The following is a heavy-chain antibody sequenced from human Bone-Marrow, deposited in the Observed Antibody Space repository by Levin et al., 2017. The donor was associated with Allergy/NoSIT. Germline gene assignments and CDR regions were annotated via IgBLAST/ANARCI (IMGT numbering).Heavy chain of an antibody. V-gene: IGHV3-21*01. CDR2: ISSSSSYI. CDR1: GFTFSSYS. CDR3: ARGARGYSATGKDY. J-gene: IGHJ4*02. D-gene: IGHD5-12*01. Sequence: GESLKISCAASGFTFSSYSMNWVRQAPGKGLEWVSSISSSSSYIYYADSVKGRFTISRDNAKNSLYLQMNSLRAEDTAVYYCARGARGYSATGKDYWGQGTLVTVSS.